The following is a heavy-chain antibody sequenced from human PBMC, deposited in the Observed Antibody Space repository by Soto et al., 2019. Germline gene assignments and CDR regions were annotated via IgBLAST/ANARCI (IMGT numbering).Heavy chain of an antibody. CDR1: GYTFTSYG. V-gene: IGHV1-18*01. D-gene: IGHD1-26*01. J-gene: IGHJ6*02. CDR2: ISAYNGNT. Sequence: ASVKVSCKASGYTFTSYGISWVRQAPGQGLEWMGWISAYNGNTNYAQKLQGRVTMTTDTSTSTAYMELRSLRSDDTAVYYCARDSGSYSNYYYYYRMDVWGQGTTVTVSS. CDR3: ARDSGSYSNYYYYYRMDV.